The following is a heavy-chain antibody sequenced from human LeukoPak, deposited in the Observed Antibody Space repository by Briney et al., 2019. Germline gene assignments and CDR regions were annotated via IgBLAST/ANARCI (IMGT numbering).Heavy chain of an antibody. J-gene: IGHJ3*02. CDR3: AREPDYYDSSGYYRDAFDI. CDR2: IYYSGST. CDR1: GGSISSGDYY. D-gene: IGHD3-22*01. V-gene: IGHV4-30-4*08. Sequence: SQTLSLTCTVSGGSISSGDYYWSWIRQPPGKGLEWIGYIYYSGSTYYNPSLKSRVTISVDTSKNQFSLKLSSVTAADTAVYYCAREPDYYDSSGYYRDAFDIWGQGTMVTVSS.